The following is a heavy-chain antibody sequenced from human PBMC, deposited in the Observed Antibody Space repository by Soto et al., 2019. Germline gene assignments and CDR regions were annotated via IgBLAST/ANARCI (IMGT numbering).Heavy chain of an antibody. CDR3: ANGQQLDY. CDR2: ISYDGSNK. J-gene: IGHJ4*02. Sequence: QVQLVESGGGVVQPGRSLRLSCAASGFTCSSYGMHWVRQAPGKGLEWVAVISYDGSNKYYADSVKGRFTISRDNSKNTLYLQMNSLRAEDTAVYYCANGQQLDYWGQGTLVTVSS. V-gene: IGHV3-30*18. D-gene: IGHD6-13*01. CDR1: GFTCSSYG.